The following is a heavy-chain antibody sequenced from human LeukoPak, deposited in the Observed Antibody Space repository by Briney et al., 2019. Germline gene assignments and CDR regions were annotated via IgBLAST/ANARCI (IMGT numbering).Heavy chain of an antibody. V-gene: IGHV4-61*02. CDR1: GGSISSGSYY. Sequence: SETLSLTCTVSGGSISSGSYYWSWIRQPAGKGLEWIGRIYTSGSTNYNPSLKSRLTISVDTSKNQFSLKLSSVTAADTAVYYCARVGRTPPKPGYMDVWGKGTTVTVSS. CDR3: ARVGRTPPKPGYMDV. CDR2: IYTSGST. J-gene: IGHJ6*03. D-gene: IGHD1-14*01.